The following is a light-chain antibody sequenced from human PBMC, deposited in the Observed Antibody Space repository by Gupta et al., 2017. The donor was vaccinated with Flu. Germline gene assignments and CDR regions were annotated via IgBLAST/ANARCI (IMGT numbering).Light chain of an antibody. CDR1: QSVSVW. V-gene: IGKV1-5*03. J-gene: IGKJ2*01. Sequence: ASLSASVGDRVTITCRASQSVSVWLAWYQQKPGQAPNLLMIKSSFLESGVPSRFTGSGSGTDFTLTITSLEPDDYATYYCHQYRTYPMYAFGQGTKVDIK. CDR2: KSS. CDR3: HQYRTYPMYA.